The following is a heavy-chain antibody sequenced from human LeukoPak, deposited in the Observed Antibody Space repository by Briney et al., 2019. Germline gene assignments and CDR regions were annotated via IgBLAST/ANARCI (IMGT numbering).Heavy chain of an antibody. CDR3: ARDDSSQLWIFRGFDY. CDR2: ISSSSSYI. J-gene: IGHJ4*02. V-gene: IGHV3-21*01. D-gene: IGHD5-18*01. Sequence: GGSLRLPCAASGFTFSSYSMNWVRQAPGKGLEWVSSISSSSSYIYYADSVKGRFTISRDNAKNSLYLQMNSLRAEDTAVYYCARDDSSQLWIFRGFDYWGQGTLVTVSS. CDR1: GFTFSSYS.